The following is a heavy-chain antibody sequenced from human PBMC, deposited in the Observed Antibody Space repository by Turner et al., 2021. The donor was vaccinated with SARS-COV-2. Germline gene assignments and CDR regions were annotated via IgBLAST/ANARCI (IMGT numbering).Heavy chain of an antibody. CDR2: ISDDGSNK. CDR1: GITFSIYP. Sequence: VQMVEAGGGGVQAGRSMRPSCAASGITFSIYPMHWVRQAPGKGLEWVAVISDDGSNKYYADTVKGRFTFSRDNSKNTLFLQMNILRAEYTAVHYCASEKLAAAGPPFDYWGQGTLVTVSS. V-gene: IGHV3-30-3*01. CDR3: ASEKLAAAGPPFDY. J-gene: IGHJ4*02. D-gene: IGHD6-13*01.